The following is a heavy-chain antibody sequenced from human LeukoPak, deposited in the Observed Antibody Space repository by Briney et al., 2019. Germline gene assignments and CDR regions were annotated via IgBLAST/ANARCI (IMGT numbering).Heavy chain of an antibody. CDR3: ASSLEGNFWSGYHF. CDR1: GFTVSRNY. D-gene: IGHD3-3*01. CDR2: IYSGGST. Sequence: QPGGSLRLSCAASGFTVSRNYMSWVRQAPGKGLEWVSVIYSGGSTYYADSVKGRFTISRDNSKNTLYLQMNSLRAENTAVYYCASSLEGNFWSGYHFWGQGTLVTVSS. V-gene: IGHV3-66*01. J-gene: IGHJ4*02.